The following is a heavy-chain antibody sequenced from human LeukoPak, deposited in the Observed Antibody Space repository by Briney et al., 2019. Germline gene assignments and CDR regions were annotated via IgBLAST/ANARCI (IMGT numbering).Heavy chain of an antibody. Sequence: GGSLRLSCAASGFTFSDYTMRWVRQAPGKRLEFVSAITSSGGNIHYANSVKGRSTISRDNSKNSLYLQMGGLRTEDMAVYHCARVKAGATISDFYYYYMDVWGKGTTVTVSS. D-gene: IGHD1-26*01. CDR1: GFTFSDYT. CDR3: ARVKAGATISDFYYYYMDV. V-gene: IGHV3-64*01. J-gene: IGHJ6*03. CDR2: ITSSGGNI.